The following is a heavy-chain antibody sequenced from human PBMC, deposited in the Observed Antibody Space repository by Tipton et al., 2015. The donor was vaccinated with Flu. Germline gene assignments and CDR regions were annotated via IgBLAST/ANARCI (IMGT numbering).Heavy chain of an antibody. CDR3: ARDGLLDTAFDP. D-gene: IGHD5-18*01. CDR2: IYTSGST. J-gene: IGHJ5*02. CDR1: GGSISSSSYY. V-gene: IGHV4-61*02. Sequence: TLSLTCTVSGGSISSSSYYWGWIRQPAGKGLEWIGRIYTSGSTNYNPSLKSRVTMSVDTSKNQFSLKLSSVTAADTAVYYCARDGLLDTAFDPWGQGTLVTVSS.